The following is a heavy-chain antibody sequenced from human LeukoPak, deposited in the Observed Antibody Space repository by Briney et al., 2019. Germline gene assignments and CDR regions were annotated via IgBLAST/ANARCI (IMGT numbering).Heavy chain of an antibody. Sequence: KPSQTLSLTCTVSGHSISSDYYWAWIRLVPGKGLEWIGTSYHSGTTHYNPSLQSRVTISVDTSKNQFPLKLTSVTAADTAMYYCARGGWAHRPYYYMDVWGKGTTVTVSS. D-gene: IGHD3-22*01. CDR1: GHSISSDYY. CDR2: SYHSGTT. V-gene: IGHV4-38-2*02. CDR3: ARGGWAHRPYYYMDV. J-gene: IGHJ6*03.